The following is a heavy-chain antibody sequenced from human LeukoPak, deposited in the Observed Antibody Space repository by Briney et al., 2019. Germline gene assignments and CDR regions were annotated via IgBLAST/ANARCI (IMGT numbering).Heavy chain of an antibody. Sequence: SVTLSLTCTVSGGSISSYYWSWIRQPPGKGLEWIGYIYYSGSTNYNPSLKSRVTISVDTSKNQFSLKLSSVTAADTAVYYCARLEFLTGYSYYFDYWGQGTLVTVSS. D-gene: IGHD3-9*01. CDR1: GGSISSYY. J-gene: IGHJ4*02. V-gene: IGHV4-59*01. CDR3: ARLEFLTGYSYYFDY. CDR2: IYYSGST.